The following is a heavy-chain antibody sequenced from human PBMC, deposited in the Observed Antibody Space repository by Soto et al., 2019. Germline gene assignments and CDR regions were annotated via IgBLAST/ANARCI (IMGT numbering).Heavy chain of an antibody. CDR1: GFPFNSYT. CDR2: ISSSGYS. V-gene: IGHV3-21*01. CDR3: ARDCSGGSCYPGMDV. Sequence: GGSLRLSCATFGFPFNSYTINWVRQAPGKRLEWLSSISSSGYSFSTDSVRGRFTISRDNAKNSVYLEINSLRAEDTAVYFCARDCSGGSCYPGMDVWGQGTTVTVYS. D-gene: IGHD2-15*01. J-gene: IGHJ6*02.